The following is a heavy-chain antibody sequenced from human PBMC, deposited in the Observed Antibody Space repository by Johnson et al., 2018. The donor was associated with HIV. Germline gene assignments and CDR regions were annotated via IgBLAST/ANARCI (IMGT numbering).Heavy chain of an antibody. CDR2: INWNGGSA. V-gene: IGHV3-20*04. Sequence: EVPLVEPGGGVVLPGGSLRLSCSAPGFTFDDYGINWVRQAPGRGLEWVSGINWNGGSAGYTDSVSGRFTISRDSAQNSVSLQMNSLRAEDTALYYCAKGVASTTVAAFDIWGPGTMVTVSS. J-gene: IGHJ3*02. D-gene: IGHD4-17*01. CDR1: GFTFDDYG. CDR3: AKGVASTTVAAFDI.